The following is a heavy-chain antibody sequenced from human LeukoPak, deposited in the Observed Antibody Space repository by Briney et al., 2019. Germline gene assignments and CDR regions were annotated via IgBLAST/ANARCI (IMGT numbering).Heavy chain of an antibody. CDR3: ARDFSSTWYGGMDV. V-gene: IGHV4-59*01. J-gene: IGHJ6*02. CDR2: IYYSGST. CDR1: GGSINSYY. D-gene: IGHD6-13*01. Sequence: PSETLSLTCTVSGGSINSYYWSWIRQPPGMGLEWIGYIYYSGSTNYNPSLKSRVTISVDTSKNQFSLKLSSVTAADTAVYYCARDFSSTWYGGMDVWGQGTTVTVSS.